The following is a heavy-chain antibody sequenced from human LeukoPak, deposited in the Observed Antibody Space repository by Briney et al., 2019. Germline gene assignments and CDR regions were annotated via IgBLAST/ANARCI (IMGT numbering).Heavy chain of an antibody. CDR3: AKDGSYYSGNWFDP. J-gene: IGHJ5*02. CDR1: GSTFDDYA. D-gene: IGHD3-10*01. CDR2: ISWNSGTI. V-gene: IGHV3-9*01. Sequence: PGGSLRLSCAASGSTFDDYAMHWVRQAPGKGPEWVSSISWNSGTIAYADSVKGRFTVSRDNAKNSLYLQMNSLRAEDTAFYYCAKDGSYYSGNWFDPWGQGTLVTVSS.